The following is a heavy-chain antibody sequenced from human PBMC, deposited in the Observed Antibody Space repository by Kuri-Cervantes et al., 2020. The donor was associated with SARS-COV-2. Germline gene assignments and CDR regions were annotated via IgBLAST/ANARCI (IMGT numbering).Heavy chain of an antibody. Sequence: SVKVSCKASGGTFSSYAISWVRQAPGQGLELMGGIIPIFGTANYAQKFQGRVTITTDESTSTAYMELSSLRSEDTAVYYCARDSLSRRKSSDYMDVWGKGTTVTVSS. CDR1: GGTFSSYA. CDR2: IIPIFGTA. CDR3: ARDSLSRRKSSDYMDV. J-gene: IGHJ6*03. V-gene: IGHV1-69*05.